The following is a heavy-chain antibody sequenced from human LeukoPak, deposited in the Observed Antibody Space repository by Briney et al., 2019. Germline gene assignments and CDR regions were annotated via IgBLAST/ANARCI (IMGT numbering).Heavy chain of an antibody. D-gene: IGHD3-10*01. CDR3: AKRGVVIRGLLVIGYHQEAYHYDF. J-gene: IGHJ4*02. Sequence: GGSLRLSCVVSGISLSNYAMTWVRQAPGKGLEWVSYISERGGSTTYADSVKGRFTISRDTSLNTLYMKMNNLRAEETAVYFCAKRGVVIRGLLVIGYHQEAYHYDFWGQGVLVTVSS. V-gene: IGHV3-23*01. CDR2: ISERGGST. CDR1: GISLSNYA.